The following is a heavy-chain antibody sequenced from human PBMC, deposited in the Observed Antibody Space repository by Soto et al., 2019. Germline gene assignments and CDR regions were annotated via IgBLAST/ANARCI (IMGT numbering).Heavy chain of an antibody. Sequence: EVQLVESGGGLVKPGGSLRLSCAASGFSFSTSTMNWVRQAPGKGLEFVSSIGRTGIDRYYIDSVKGRFTISRDKAQNSLYLQMNSLRAGDTALYYCVCDDNRRYWGQGTLVTVSS. CDR2: IGRTGIDR. J-gene: IGHJ4*02. D-gene: IGHD1-1*01. CDR3: VCDDNRRY. V-gene: IGHV3-21*01. CDR1: GFSFSTST.